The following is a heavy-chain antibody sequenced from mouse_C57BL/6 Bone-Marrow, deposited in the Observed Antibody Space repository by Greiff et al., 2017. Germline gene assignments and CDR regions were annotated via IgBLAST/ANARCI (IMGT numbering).Heavy chain of an antibody. CDR2: ISDGGSYT. V-gene: IGHV5-4*01. CDR3: ARDLELYDY. CDR1: GFTFSSYA. J-gene: IGHJ2*01. Sequence: EVKLMESGGGLVKPGGSLKLSCAASGFTFSSYAMSWVRQTPEKRLEWVATISDGGSYTYYPDNVKGRFTISRDNAKNNLYLQMSHLKSEDTAMXYCARDLELYDYWGQGTTLTVSS. D-gene: IGHD2-12*01.